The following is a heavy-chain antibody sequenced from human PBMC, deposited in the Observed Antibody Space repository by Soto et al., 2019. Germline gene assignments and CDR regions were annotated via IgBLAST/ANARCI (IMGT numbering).Heavy chain of an antibody. D-gene: IGHD3-3*01. CDR1: GGSISSSSYY. V-gene: IGHV4-39*01. CDR2: IYYSGST. Sequence: SETLSLTCTVSGGSISSSSYYWGWIRQPPGKGLEWIGSIYYSGSTYYNPSLKSRVTISVDTSKNQFSLKLSSVTAADTAVYYCARLYYDFWSGYRFFDYWGQGTLVTVSS. CDR3: ARLYYDFWSGYRFFDY. J-gene: IGHJ4*02.